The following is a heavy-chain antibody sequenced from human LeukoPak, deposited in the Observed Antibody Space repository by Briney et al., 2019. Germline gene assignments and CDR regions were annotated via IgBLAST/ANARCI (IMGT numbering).Heavy chain of an antibody. J-gene: IGHJ6*02. V-gene: IGHV4-39*01. CDR2: IYYSGST. D-gene: IGHD3-3*02. CDR3: ARARFLLAASLIYYYYGMDV. CDR1: GGSISSSSYY. Sequence: PSETLSLTCTVSGGSISSSSYYWGWIRQPPGKGLEWIGSIYYSGSTYYNPSLKSRVAISVDTSKSQFSLKLSSVTAADTAVYYCARARFLLAASLIYYYYGMDVWGQGTTVTVSS.